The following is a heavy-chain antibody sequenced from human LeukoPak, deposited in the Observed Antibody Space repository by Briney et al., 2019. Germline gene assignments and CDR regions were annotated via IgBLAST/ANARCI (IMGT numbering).Heavy chain of an antibody. Sequence: GGSLRLSCAASGFTFSNYWMSWVRQAPGKGLEWVANIKQDGSDKYYVDSVKGRFTISRDNAKNSLYLQMGSLRAEDSAVYYCARRRCTSTSCFEDYWGQGTLVTVSS. CDR3: ARRRCTSTSCFEDY. D-gene: IGHD2-2*01. CDR2: IKQDGSDK. V-gene: IGHV3-7*01. CDR1: GFTFSNYW. J-gene: IGHJ4*02.